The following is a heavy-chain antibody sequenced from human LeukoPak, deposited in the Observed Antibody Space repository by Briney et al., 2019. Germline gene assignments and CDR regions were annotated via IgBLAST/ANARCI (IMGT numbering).Heavy chain of an antibody. CDR2: ISSGRAT. CDR3: ARDDYASGSYNWFDP. V-gene: IGHV3-53*01. J-gene: IGHJ5*02. CDR1: GLTFSDNY. Sequence: PGGSLRLSCAASGLTFSDNYMSWVRQAPGKGLEWVSGISSGRATYYADPVKGRFTISRDNSKNTLYLQMNSLRAEDTAVYYCARDDYASGSYNWFDPWGQGTLVTVSS. D-gene: IGHD3-10*01.